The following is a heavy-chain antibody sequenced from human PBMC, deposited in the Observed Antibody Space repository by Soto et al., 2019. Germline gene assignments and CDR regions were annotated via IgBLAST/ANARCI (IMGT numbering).Heavy chain of an antibody. CDR2: IYYSGST. V-gene: IGHV4-30-4*01. D-gene: IGHD3-10*01. Sequence: QVQLQESGPGLVKPSQTLSLTCTVSGGSISSGDYYWSWIRQPPGKCLEWIGYIYYSGSTYYNPSLKSRVTISVDTSKNQFSLKLSSVTAAVTAVYYCARVGFGELLANGMDVWGQGTTVTVSS. CDR3: ARVGFGELLANGMDV. CDR1: GGSISSGDYY. J-gene: IGHJ6*02.